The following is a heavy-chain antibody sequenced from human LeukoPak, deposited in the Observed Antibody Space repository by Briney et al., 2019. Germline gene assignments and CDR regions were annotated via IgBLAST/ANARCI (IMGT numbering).Heavy chain of an antibody. J-gene: IGHJ4*02. CDR1: GFTFSSYG. CDR3: AKDSGAPRYDSSGYCFDY. Sequence: PGGSLRLYCAASGFTFSSYGMHWVRQAPGKGLEWVAVIWYDGSNKYYADSVKGRITISRDNSKTPLYPQMNSLRAEDTAVYYCAKDSGAPRYDSSGYCFDYWGQGTLVTVSS. CDR2: IWYDGSNK. V-gene: IGHV3-33*06. D-gene: IGHD3-22*01.